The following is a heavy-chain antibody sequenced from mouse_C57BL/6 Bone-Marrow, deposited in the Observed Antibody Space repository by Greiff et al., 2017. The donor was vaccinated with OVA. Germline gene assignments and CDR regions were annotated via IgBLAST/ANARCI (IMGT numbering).Heavy chain of an antibody. CDR1: GYTFTDYE. CDR3: TRRAYGSSYDAMDY. CDR2: IDPETGGT. Sequence: QVQLQQSGAELVRPGASVTLSCKASGYTFTDYEMHWVKQTPVHGLEWIGAIDPETGGTAYNQKVKGKAILTADKSSSTAYMELRSLTSEDSAVYYCTRRAYGSSYDAMDYWGQGTSVTVSS. D-gene: IGHD1-1*01. V-gene: IGHV1-15*01. J-gene: IGHJ4*01.